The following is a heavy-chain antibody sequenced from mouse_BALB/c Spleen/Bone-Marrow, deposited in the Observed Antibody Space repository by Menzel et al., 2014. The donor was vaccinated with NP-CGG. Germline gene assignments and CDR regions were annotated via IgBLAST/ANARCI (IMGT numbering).Heavy chain of an antibody. J-gene: IGHJ3*01. CDR1: GYTFTDYN. CDR2: ICPYNGGT. D-gene: IGHD2-14*01. V-gene: IGHV1S29*02. CDR3: ATYYRYDWFAY. Sequence: DVKLQESGPELVKPGASVKISCKASGYTFTDYNMHWVKQSHGKSLEWIGYICPYNGGTGYNQKFKSKATLTVDNSSSTAYMELRSLTSEDSAVYYCATYYRYDWFAYWGQGTLATVSA.